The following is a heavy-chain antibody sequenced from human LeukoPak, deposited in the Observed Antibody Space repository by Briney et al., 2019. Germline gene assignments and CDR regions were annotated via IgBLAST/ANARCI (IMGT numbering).Heavy chain of an antibody. CDR3: ARGGNFYRGHYFDY. D-gene: IGHD1-26*01. V-gene: IGHV4-59*01. CDR1: GGSISEYY. Sequence: PSETLSLTCTVSGGSISEYYWYWIRQPPGKGLEWIGYIYYTGSTKYHPSLKSRLTISVDTSKNRFSLRLTSVTAADTAVYYCARGGNFYRGHYFDYWGQGALVTVSS. CDR2: IYYTGST. J-gene: IGHJ4*02.